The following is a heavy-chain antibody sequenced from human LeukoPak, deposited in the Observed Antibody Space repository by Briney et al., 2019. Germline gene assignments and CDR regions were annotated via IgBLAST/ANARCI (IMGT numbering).Heavy chain of an antibody. CDR2: VGRDGSEK. V-gene: IGHV3-7*01. D-gene: IGHD1-26*01. CDR1: GFTFSDSW. J-gene: IGHJ4*02. Sequence: PGGSLRLSCAASGFTFSDSWMTWVRQVPGKGLEWVANVGRDGSEKNYVDSVEGRFTISRDNAKKSLDLEMNSLRVEDTALYYCAKVGTWELQRVFENWGQGTLVTGSS. CDR3: AKVGTWELQRVFEN.